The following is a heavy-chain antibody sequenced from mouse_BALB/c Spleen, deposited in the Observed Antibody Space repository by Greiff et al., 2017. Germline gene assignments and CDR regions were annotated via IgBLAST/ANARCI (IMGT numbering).Heavy chain of an antibody. J-gene: IGHJ4*01. D-gene: IGHD2-4*01. V-gene: IGHV5-4*02. Sequence: EVHLVESGGGLVKPGGSLKLSCAASGFTFSDYYMYWVRQTPEKRLEWVATISDGGSYTYYPDSVKGRFTISRDNAKNNLYLQMSSLKSEDTAMYYCARDVRITTGYAMDYWGQGTSVTVSS. CDR3: ARDVRITTGYAMDY. CDR2: ISDGGSYT. CDR1: GFTFSDYY.